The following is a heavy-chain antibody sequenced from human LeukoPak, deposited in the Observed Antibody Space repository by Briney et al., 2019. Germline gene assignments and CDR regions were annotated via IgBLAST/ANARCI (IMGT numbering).Heavy chain of an antibody. CDR1: GYTFTSYD. CDR3: ATTYDSSGYYFDY. D-gene: IGHD3-22*01. V-gene: IGHV1-8*01. Sequence: GASVKVSCKASGYTFTSYDINWVRQATGQGLEWMGWMNPNSGNTGYAQKFQGRVTITADKSTSTAYMELSSLRSEDTAVYYCATTYDSSGYYFDYWGQGTLVTVSS. J-gene: IGHJ4*02. CDR2: MNPNSGNT.